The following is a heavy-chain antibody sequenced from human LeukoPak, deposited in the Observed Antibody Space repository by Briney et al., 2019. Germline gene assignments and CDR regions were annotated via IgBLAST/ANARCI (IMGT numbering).Heavy chain of an antibody. Sequence: PSETLSLTCTVSGYSISSGYYWGWIRPPPGKGLEWIGSIYHSGSTYYNSSLKSRVTISLDTSKNQFSLKLSSVTAADTAVYYCAPGIFDWLTREEYYFDYWGQGTLVTVSS. CDR3: APGIFDWLTREEYYFDY. V-gene: IGHV4-38-2*02. CDR1: GYSISSGYY. CDR2: IYHSGST. J-gene: IGHJ4*02. D-gene: IGHD3-9*01.